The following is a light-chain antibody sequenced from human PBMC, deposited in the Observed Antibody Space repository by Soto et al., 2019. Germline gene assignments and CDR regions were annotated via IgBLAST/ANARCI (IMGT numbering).Light chain of an antibody. J-gene: IGLJ2*01. CDR2: EDN. V-gene: IGLV6-57*04. CDR3: QSYDSSNQDVV. CDR1: SGSIASNY. Sequence: NFMLTQPHSVSESPGKTVTISCTRSSGSIASNYVQWYQQRPGSAPTTVIYEDNQRPSGVPDRFSGSIDSSSNSASLTISGLKTEDEADYCCQSYDSSNQDVVFGGGTELTVL.